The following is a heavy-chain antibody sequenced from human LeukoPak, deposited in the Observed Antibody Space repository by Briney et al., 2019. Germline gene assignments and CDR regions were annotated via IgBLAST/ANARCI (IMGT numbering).Heavy chain of an antibody. J-gene: IGHJ5*02. CDR2: IKKDGSEK. Sequence: GGSLRLSCAASGFSFSDYWMSWVRQAPGKGLEWVANIKKDGSEKICVDSVKGRFTISRDNAKNSLYLQMNSLRVEDTAVYYCARGPPGRVYDSSKRGLFDPWGQGTLVTVSS. V-gene: IGHV3-7*05. CDR1: GFSFSDYW. CDR3: ARGPPGRVYDSSKRGLFDP. D-gene: IGHD3-22*01.